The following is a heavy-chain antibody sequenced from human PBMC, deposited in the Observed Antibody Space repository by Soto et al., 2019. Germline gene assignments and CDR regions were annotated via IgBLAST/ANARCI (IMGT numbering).Heavy chain of an antibody. CDR3: AKGPYTYDSGRFDP. CDR2: IFYTGGA. CDR1: GGSVSSGTHY. J-gene: IGHJ5*02. Sequence: QVQLQESGPGLVKPSETLSLTCTVSGGSVSSGTHYWSWIRQPPGKGLEWIGYIFYTGGAKYNPSLKWRVTISVDTSKNHFSLKLSSMAAADTAMYYCAKGPYTYDSGRFDPWGQGTLVTVSS. D-gene: IGHD3-10*01. V-gene: IGHV4-61*03.